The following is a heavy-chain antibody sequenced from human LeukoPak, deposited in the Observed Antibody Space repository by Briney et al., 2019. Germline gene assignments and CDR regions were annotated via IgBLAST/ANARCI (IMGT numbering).Heavy chain of an antibody. D-gene: IGHD2-15*01. Sequence: GGSLRLSCVASGFSLSGYWMYWVRQAPGKGLMYILRNNGDGSTTNYADVVKGRFTMSRDNVKNTLYLQMNSLRVEDTAVYYCARDPRNVGLAPWGQGTLVTVSP. V-gene: IGHV3-74*01. J-gene: IGHJ5*02. CDR2: NNGDGSTT. CDR1: GFSLSGYW. CDR3: ARDPRNVGLAP.